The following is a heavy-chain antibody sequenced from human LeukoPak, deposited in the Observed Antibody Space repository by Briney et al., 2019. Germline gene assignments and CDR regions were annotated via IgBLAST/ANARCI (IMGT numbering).Heavy chain of an antibody. D-gene: IGHD6-13*01. CDR3: ARGLYSSSWTGAFDI. CDR2: ISAYNGNT. V-gene: IGHV1-18*01. J-gene: IGHJ3*02. CDR1: GYTFTSDG. Sequence: ASVKVSCKASGYTFTSDGISWVRQAPGQGPEWMGWISAYNGNTNYAQKLQGRVTMTTDTSTSTAYMELRSLRSDDTAVYYCARGLYSSSWTGAFDIWGQGTMVTVSS.